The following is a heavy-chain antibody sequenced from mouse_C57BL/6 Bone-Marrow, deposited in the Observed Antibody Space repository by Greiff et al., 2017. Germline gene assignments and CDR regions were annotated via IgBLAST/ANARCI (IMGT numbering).Heavy chain of an antibody. J-gene: IGHJ3*01. V-gene: IGHV1-54*01. Sequence: VQLQQSGAELVRPGPSVTVSCKASGYAFTNYLIEWVKKRPGQGLEWIGVINPGSGGTNYNEKFKGKATLTADKSSSTAYMQLSSLTSEDSAVYFCAREIYYYGSSFLYWGQGTLVTVSA. CDR3: AREIYYYGSSFLY. CDR1: GYAFTNYL. CDR2: INPGSGGT. D-gene: IGHD1-1*01.